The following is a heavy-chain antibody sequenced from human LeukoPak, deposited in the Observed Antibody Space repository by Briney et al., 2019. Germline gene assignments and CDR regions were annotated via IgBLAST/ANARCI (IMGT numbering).Heavy chain of an antibody. V-gene: IGHV4-4*09. D-gene: IGHD3-22*01. J-gene: IGHJ3*02. CDR1: GGSISSYY. Sequence: SETLSLTCTVSGGSISSYYWSWIRQPPGKGLEWIGHIYTSGSTNYNPSLKSRVTISVDTSKIQFSLKLSSVTAADTAVYYCARHSYYYDSRYAFDIWGQGTMVTVSS. CDR2: IYTSGST. CDR3: ARHSYYYDSRYAFDI.